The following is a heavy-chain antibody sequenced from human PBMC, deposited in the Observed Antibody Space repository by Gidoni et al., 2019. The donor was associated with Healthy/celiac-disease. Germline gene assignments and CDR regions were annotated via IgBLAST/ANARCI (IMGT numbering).Heavy chain of an antibody. D-gene: IGHD3-16*01. Sequence: QVQLVQSGAEVKKPGASVKVSCKASGYTFTSYYMHWVRQAPGQGLEWMGRINPRGGSTSYAQKLQGRVTMTRDTSTSTVYMELSSLRSEDTAVYYCARDSPTGSLFWDLWGQGTLVTVSS. CDR3: ARDSPTGSLFWDL. V-gene: IGHV1-46*04. CDR2: INPRGGST. CDR1: GYTFTSYY. J-gene: IGHJ4*02.